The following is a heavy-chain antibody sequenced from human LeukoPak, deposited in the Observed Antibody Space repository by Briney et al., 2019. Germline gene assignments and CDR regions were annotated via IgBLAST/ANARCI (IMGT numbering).Heavy chain of an antibody. CDR1: GFSLSGYA. V-gene: IGHV3-23*01. Sequence: GASLRLSCAASGFSLSGYAMSWVRQAPGKGPEWVSHISGSGSSTYNADSVKGRFTISRDNSKNSVYLQMSSLRADDTAVYFCARKDVRSAMIFLDVWGQGTTATVSS. D-gene: IGHD3/OR15-3a*01. CDR3: ARKDVRSAMIFLDV. J-gene: IGHJ6*02. CDR2: ISGSGSST.